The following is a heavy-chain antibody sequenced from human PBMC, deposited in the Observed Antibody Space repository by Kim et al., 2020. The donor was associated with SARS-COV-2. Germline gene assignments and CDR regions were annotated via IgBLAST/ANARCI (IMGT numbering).Heavy chain of an antibody. Sequence: ASVKVSCKASGYTFTSYGISWVRQAPGQGLEWMGWISAYNGNTNYAQKLQGRVTMTTDTSTSTAYMELRSLRSDDTAVYYCARGVGYCSSANCYPAYYYYGMDVWGQGTTVTVSS. D-gene: IGHD2-2*01. J-gene: IGHJ6*02. CDR3: ARGVGYCSSANCYPAYYYYGMDV. CDR2: ISAYNGNT. CDR1: GYTFTSYG. V-gene: IGHV1-18*04.